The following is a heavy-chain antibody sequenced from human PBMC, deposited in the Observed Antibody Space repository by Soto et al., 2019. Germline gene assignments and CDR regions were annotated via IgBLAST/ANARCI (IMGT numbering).Heavy chain of an antibody. Sequence: ASVKVSCKASGYTFTGYYMHWVRQAPGQGLEWMGWINPNSGGTNYAQKFQGWVTMTRDTSISTAYMELSRLRSDDTAVYYCARGVVVAATPVYYYMDVWGKGTTVTVS. J-gene: IGHJ6*03. CDR1: GYTFTGYY. V-gene: IGHV1-2*04. D-gene: IGHD2-15*01. CDR2: INPNSGGT. CDR3: ARGVVVAATPVYYYMDV.